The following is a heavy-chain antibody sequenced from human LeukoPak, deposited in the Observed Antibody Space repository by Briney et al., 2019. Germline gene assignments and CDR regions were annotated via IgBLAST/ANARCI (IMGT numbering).Heavy chain of an antibody. V-gene: IGHV1-8*02. D-gene: IGHD3-16*01. J-gene: IGHJ5*02. Sequence: GASVNVSCKASGCTFSSYAISWVRQAPGQGLEWMGWMSPNSGNTGYAQNFQGRVTMTRNTSISTAYMELSSLRAEDSAVYYCARGRDWNYDYTYWFDPWGQGTLVTVSS. CDR1: GCTFSSYA. CDR3: ARGRDWNYDYTYWFDP. CDR2: MSPNSGNT.